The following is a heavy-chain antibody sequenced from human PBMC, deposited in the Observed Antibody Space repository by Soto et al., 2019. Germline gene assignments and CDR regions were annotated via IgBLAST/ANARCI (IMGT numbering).Heavy chain of an antibody. CDR1: GGSFSGYY. Sequence: QVQLQQWGAGLLKPSETLSLTCAVYGGSFSGYYWSWIRQPPGKGLEWIGEINHSGSTNYNPSLKCRVTISVDTSKNQFSLKLSSVTAADTAVYYCARQPPTPRAYWGQGTLVTVSS. CDR2: INHSGST. CDR3: ARQPPTPRAY. V-gene: IGHV4-34*01. J-gene: IGHJ4*02.